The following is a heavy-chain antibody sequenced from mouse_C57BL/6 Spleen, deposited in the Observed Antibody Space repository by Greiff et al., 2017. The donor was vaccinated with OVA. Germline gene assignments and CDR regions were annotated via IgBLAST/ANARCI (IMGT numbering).Heavy chain of an antibody. CDR1: GFTFSSYA. Sequence: DVKLVESGGGLVKPGGSLKLSCAASGFTFSSYAMSWVRQTPEKRLEWVATISDGGSYTYYPDNVKGRFTISRDNAKNNLYLQMSHLKSEDTAMYYCAREKGYYSNYEYFDVWGTGTTVTVSS. CDR2: ISDGGSYT. V-gene: IGHV5-4*01. J-gene: IGHJ1*03. CDR3: AREKGYYSNYEYFDV. D-gene: IGHD2-5*01.